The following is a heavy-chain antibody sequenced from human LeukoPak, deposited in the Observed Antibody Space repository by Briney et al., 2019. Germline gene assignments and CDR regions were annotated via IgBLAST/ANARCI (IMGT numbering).Heavy chain of an antibody. V-gene: IGHV4-34*01. CDR1: GGSFSGYY. Sequence: MPSETLSLTCAVYGGSFSGYYWSWIRQPPGKGLEWIGEIDHSGSTNYNPSLKSRVTISVDTSKNQFSLKLSSVTAADTAAYYCARRLDAFDIWGQGTMVTVSS. D-gene: IGHD5-12*01. CDR3: ARRLDAFDI. J-gene: IGHJ3*02. CDR2: IDHSGST.